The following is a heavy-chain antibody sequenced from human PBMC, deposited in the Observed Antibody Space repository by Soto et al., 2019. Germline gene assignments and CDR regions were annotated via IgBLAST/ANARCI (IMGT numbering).Heavy chain of an antibody. Sequence: ASMKVSCKASGYTFTSYGISWVRQAPGQGLEWMGWISAYNGNTNYAQKLQGRVTMTTDTSTSTAYMELRSLRSDDTAVYYCAREYCSSTSCYSYYYYYYMDVWGKGTTVTVSS. D-gene: IGHD2-2*01. CDR1: GYTFTSYG. J-gene: IGHJ6*03. CDR3: AREYCSSTSCYSYYYYYYMDV. V-gene: IGHV1-18*01. CDR2: ISAYNGNT.